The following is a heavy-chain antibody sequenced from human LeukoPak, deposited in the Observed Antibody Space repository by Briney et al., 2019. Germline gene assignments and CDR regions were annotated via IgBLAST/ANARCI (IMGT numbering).Heavy chain of an antibody. CDR2: ISAYNGNT. V-gene: IGHV1-18*01. CDR1: GYTFTSYG. CDR3: ARNRLSVSHVDY. J-gene: IGHJ4*02. D-gene: IGHD3-3*02. Sequence: ASVKVSCKASGYTFTSYGISWVRQAPGQGLEGMGWISAYNGNTNYAQKLQGRVTMTTDTSTSTAYMELRSLRSDDTAVYYCARNRLSVSHVDYWGQGTLVTVSS.